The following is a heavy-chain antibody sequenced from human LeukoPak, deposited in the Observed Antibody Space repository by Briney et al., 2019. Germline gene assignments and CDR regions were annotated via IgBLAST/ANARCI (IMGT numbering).Heavy chain of an antibody. CDR2: INPSSGDT. J-gene: IGHJ6*02. Sequence: ASVKVSCKASAYTFTDYYVDWVRQAPGQGLEWMGRINPSSGDTNYAQNFQGRVTITRDTSSSTAYMELSRLRSDDTAVYYCARGVTVYSYGMDVWGQGTTVTVSS. CDR3: ARGVTVYSYGMDV. D-gene: IGHD2/OR15-2a*01. CDR1: AYTFTDYY. V-gene: IGHV1-2*06.